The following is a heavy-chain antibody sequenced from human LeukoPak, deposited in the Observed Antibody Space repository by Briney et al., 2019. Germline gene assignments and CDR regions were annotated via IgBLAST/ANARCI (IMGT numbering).Heavy chain of an antibody. J-gene: IGHJ6*02. Sequence: GGSLRLSCAASGFTFSNTWMSWVRQAPGRGLEWVGRIKSKTDGGTTDYAAPVKGRFTISRDDSKNTLYLQMNSLKTEDTAVYYCTTETVVPAAICMDVWGQGTTVTVSS. CDR3: TTETVVPAAICMDV. CDR2: IKSKTDGGTT. V-gene: IGHV3-15*01. D-gene: IGHD2-2*02. CDR1: GFTFSNTW.